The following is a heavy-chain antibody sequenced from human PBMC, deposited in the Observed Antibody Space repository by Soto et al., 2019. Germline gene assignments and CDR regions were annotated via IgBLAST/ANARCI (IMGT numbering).Heavy chain of an antibody. CDR2: IKEDGSDK. Sequence: EVQLVESGGDLVQPGGSLRLSCVASGFTFNTYWMSWVRQAPGKGLEWVANIKEDGSDKYYVDSVKGRFTISRDNAKNLLYLQMNIRGAGDTAMYYCARFTRGSSGDYWGQGTLVTGSS. CDR1: GFTFNTYW. J-gene: IGHJ4*02. V-gene: IGHV3-7*01. CDR3: ARFTRGSSGDY. D-gene: IGHD6-25*01.